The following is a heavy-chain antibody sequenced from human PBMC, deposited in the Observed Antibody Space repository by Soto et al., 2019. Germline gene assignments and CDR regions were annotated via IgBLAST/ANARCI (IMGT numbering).Heavy chain of an antibody. Sequence: ASVKVSCKASGYTFTSYDINWVRQATGQGLEWMGWMNPNSGNTGYAQKFQGRVTMTRNTSISTAYMELSSLRSEDTAVYYCTRGVTYYDFWSGYYYYYMDVWGKGTTVTVSS. CDR1: GYTFTSYD. D-gene: IGHD3-3*01. V-gene: IGHV1-8*01. CDR2: MNPNSGNT. CDR3: TRGVTYYDFWSGYYYYYMDV. J-gene: IGHJ6*03.